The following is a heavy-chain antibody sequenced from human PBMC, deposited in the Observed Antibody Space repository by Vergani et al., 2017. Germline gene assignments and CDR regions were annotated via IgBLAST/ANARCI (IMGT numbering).Heavy chain of an antibody. V-gene: IGHV1-2*04. CDR2: INPNSGGT. CDR3: ARAGYSGYDYTLDY. J-gene: IGHJ4*02. Sequence: QVQLVQSGAEVKKPGSSVKVSCKASGGTFSSYTISWVRQAPGQGLEWMGWINPNSGGTNYAQKFQGWVTMTRDTSISTAYMELSRLRSDDTAVYYCARAGYSGYDYTLDYWGQGTLVTVSS. CDR1: GGTFSSYT. D-gene: IGHD5-12*01.